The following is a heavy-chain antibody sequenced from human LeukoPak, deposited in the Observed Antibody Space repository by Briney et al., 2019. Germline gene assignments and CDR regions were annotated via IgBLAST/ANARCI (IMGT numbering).Heavy chain of an antibody. V-gene: IGHV1-2*02. Sequence: SVKVPCKASGSTFPGYYMHWVRQAPGQGLEWMGWINPNSGGTNYAQKFQGRVTMTRDTSISTAYMELSRLRSDDTAVYYCARGKTTVYCGGDCYAFDYWGQGSLVTVSS. CDR1: GSTFPGYY. CDR2: INPNSGGT. CDR3: ARGKTTVYCGGDCYAFDY. J-gene: IGHJ4*02. D-gene: IGHD2-21*02.